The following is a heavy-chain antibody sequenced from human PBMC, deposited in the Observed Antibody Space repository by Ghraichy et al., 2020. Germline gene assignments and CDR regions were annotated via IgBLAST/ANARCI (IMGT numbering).Heavy chain of an antibody. CDR2: IYYSGST. V-gene: IGHV4-59*01. Sequence: SETLSLTCTVSGGSISSYYWSWIRQPPGKGLEWIGYIYYSGSTNYNPSLKSRVTISVDTSKNQFSLKLSSVTAADTAVYYCAREGLAVAGALDAFDIWGQGTMVTVSS. CDR1: GGSISSYY. J-gene: IGHJ3*02. CDR3: AREGLAVAGALDAFDI. D-gene: IGHD6-19*01.